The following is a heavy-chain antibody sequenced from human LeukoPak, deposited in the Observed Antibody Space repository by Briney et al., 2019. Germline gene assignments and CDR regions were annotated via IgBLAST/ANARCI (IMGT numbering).Heavy chain of an antibody. CDR2: IYTSGST. CDR1: GGSISSYY. D-gene: IGHD6-13*01. Sequence: PSETLSLTCTVSGGSISSYYWSWIRQPAGKGLEWIGRIYTSGSTNYNPSLESRVTMSVDTSKNQFSLKLSSVTAADTAVYYCARGRIRFVFGSRYWFDPWGQGTLVTVSS. J-gene: IGHJ5*02. CDR3: ARGRIRFVFGSRYWFDP. V-gene: IGHV4-4*07.